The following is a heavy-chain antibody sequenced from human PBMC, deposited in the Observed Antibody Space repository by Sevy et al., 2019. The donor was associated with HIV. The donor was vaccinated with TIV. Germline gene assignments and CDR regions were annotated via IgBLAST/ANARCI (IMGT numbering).Heavy chain of an antibody. J-gene: IGHJ4*02. Sequence: GGSLRLSCEASGFTFTRYAFHWVRQAPGKGLEWVAVIPKEGTNKYYIDSVKGRFTISRDNSRNTLFLQMERLRAEDTAMYFCARDPHAVPHWGSFDSWGQGTLVTVSS. CDR2: IPKEGTNK. CDR3: ARDPHAVPHWGSFDS. D-gene: IGHD3-16*01. CDR1: GFTFTRYA. V-gene: IGHV3-30-3*01.